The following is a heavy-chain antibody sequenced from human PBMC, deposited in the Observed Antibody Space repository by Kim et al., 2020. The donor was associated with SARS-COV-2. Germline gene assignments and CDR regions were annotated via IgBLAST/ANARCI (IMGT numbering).Heavy chain of an antibody. D-gene: IGHD3-10*01. CDR3: ASGIGMVLGGEFDY. V-gene: IGHV7-4-1*02. J-gene: IGHJ4*02. CDR1: GYTFTNYA. Sequence: ASVKVSCKSAGYTFTNYAMNWVRQAPGQGLEWMGWIHTKTGIPTYAHGFTGRFVFSLDTSVSTAFLQISSLKAEDTAVYYCASGIGMVLGGEFDYWGQGTMVTVSS. CDR2: IHTKTGIP.